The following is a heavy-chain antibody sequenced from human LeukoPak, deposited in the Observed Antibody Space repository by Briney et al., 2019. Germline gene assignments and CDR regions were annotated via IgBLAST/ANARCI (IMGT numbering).Heavy chain of an antibody. J-gene: IGHJ4*02. Sequence: SETLSLTCTVSGDSISSGDYYWRWIRQPAGKGLEWIGRISSSGSTNYNPSLKSRVTISVDTSKNQFSLKLSSVTAADTAVYYCARSPDSDRLDYWGQGTLVTVSS. V-gene: IGHV4-61*02. D-gene: IGHD3-22*01. CDR2: ISSSGST. CDR3: ARSPDSDRLDY. CDR1: GDSISSGDYY.